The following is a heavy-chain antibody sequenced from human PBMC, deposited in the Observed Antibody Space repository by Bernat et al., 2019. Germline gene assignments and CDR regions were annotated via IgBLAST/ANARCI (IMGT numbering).Heavy chain of an antibody. J-gene: IGHJ4*02. V-gene: IGHV3-15*01. Sequence: EVQLLESGGGLVKPGGSLRLSCAASGFTFSNAWMSWVRQAPGKGLEWVGRIKSKTDGGTTDYAAPVKGRFTISRDDSKNTLYLQMNSLKTEDTAVYYCTTERLGLRPNFDYWGQGTLVTVSS. D-gene: IGHD3-16*01. CDR3: TTERLGLRPNFDY. CDR2: IKSKTDGGTT. CDR1: GFTFSNAW.